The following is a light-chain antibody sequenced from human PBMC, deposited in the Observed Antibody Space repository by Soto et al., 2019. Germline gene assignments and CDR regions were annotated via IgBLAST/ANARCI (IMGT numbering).Light chain of an antibody. J-gene: IGLJ3*02. V-gene: IGLV4-60*02. CDR3: ETWDSNTWV. CDR1: SGHSFYI. CDR2: VEGSGIY. Sequence: QSVLTQSSSTSASLGSSVKLTCTLSSGHSFYIIAWHQQQPGKAPRYLMKVEGSGIYKKGSGVPDRFSGSSSGADRFLTISNLQLEDEAEYYCETWDSNTWVFGGRTKLTVL.